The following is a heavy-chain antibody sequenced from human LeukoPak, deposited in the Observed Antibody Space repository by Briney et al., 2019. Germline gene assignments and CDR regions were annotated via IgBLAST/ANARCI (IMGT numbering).Heavy chain of an antibody. V-gene: IGHV3-23*01. CDR2: INGSGSST. CDR1: GFTFSNYA. Sequence: GGSLRLSCAASGFTFSNYAMTWVRQAPGKGLEWVSAINGSGSSTYYADSVKGRFTISRDNSKNTLYLQMYSLRAEDTAVYYCAKGGSTSGADYWGQGTLVTVSS. CDR3: AKGGSTSGADY. D-gene: IGHD1-26*01. J-gene: IGHJ4*02.